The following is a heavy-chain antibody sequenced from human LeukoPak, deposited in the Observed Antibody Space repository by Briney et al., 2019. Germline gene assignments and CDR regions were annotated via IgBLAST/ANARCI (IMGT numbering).Heavy chain of an antibody. V-gene: IGHV3-72*01. CDR2: SKNRAHSYIT. J-gene: IGHJ4*02. Sequence: GGSLRLSCAASGFTFSDHFLDWVRQAPGKGLEWIGRSKNRAHSYITEYAASVQGRFTISRDDSKNSLYLQMSSLKTDDTAMYYCASIRGTFGYWGQGALVTASS. D-gene: IGHD1-26*01. CDR1: GFTFSDHF. CDR3: ASIRGTFGY.